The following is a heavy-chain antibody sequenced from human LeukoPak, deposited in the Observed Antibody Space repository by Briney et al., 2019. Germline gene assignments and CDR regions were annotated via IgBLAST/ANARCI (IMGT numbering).Heavy chain of an antibody. CDR1: GFNVSSNY. J-gene: IGHJ4*02. CDR2: IYGADAA. Sequence: GGSLRLSCAASGFNVSSNYMTWIRQAPGKGLEWVSLIYGADAAYYAESVRGRFMISRDNLKNTLFLQMNSLRVEDTAVYYCVTSTGQQFIPYDYWGQGAHVTVSS. CDR3: VTSTGQQFIPYDY. D-gene: IGHD6-13*01. V-gene: IGHV3-66*02.